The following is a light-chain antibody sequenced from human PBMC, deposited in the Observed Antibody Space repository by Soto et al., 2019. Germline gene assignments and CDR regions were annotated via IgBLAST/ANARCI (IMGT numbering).Light chain of an antibody. CDR3: ASWDDIIHGPL. J-gene: IGLJ2*01. Sequence: QSVLTQPPSVSGTPGRRVTISCSGTTSNFANQTVNWYQEVPGAAPKLLIYANDQRPSGAPDRFSGSKSGASASLAISGLQSEDEGDYFCASWDDIIHGPLFGAGTKLTVL. CDR2: AND. V-gene: IGLV1-44*01. CDR1: TSNFANQT.